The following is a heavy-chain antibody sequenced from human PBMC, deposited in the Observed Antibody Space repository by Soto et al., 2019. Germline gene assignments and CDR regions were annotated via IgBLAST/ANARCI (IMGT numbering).Heavy chain of an antibody. J-gene: IGHJ6*03. CDR1: GFTFSNYW. CDR3: ARGAGGYYYMDV. D-gene: IGHD3-10*01. CDR2: INSDVSRT. V-gene: IGHV3-74*01. Sequence: EVQLVESGGDLVQPGGSLRLSCAASGFTFSNYWMHWVRQVPGKGPMWVSRINSDVSRTNYADSVKGRFTISRDNAKSTLYLRMNSLRAEDTAVYYCARGAGGYYYMDVWGKGTTVTVSS.